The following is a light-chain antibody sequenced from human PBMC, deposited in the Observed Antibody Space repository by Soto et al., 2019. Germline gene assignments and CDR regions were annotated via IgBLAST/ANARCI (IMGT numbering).Light chain of an antibody. CDR2: GAS. V-gene: IGKV3-20*01. Sequence: EIVLTQSPGTLSLSPGERAILSCRASQSVSSTYIAWYQQKPGQAPRLLIYGASSRATGIPDRFSGSGSGTDFTLTISRLEPEDFAVYYCQQYGTSPPWTFGQGTKVETK. CDR1: QSVSSTY. CDR3: QQYGTSPPWT. J-gene: IGKJ1*01.